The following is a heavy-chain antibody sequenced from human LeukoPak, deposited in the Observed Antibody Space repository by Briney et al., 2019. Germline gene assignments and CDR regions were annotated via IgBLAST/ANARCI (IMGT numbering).Heavy chain of an antibody. CDR3: VRVSSGDAFDI. CDR1: GFTVMNNY. V-gene: IGHV3-66*02. CDR2: IYSGGNT. J-gene: IGHJ3*02. Sequence: GGSLRLSCAASGFTVMNNYMNWVRQAPGKGLEWVSVIYSGGNTYYADSVKGRFTISRDNSKNTLYLQMNSLRSGDTAVYYCVRVSSGDAFDIWGQGTMVTVSS. D-gene: IGHD5/OR15-5a*01.